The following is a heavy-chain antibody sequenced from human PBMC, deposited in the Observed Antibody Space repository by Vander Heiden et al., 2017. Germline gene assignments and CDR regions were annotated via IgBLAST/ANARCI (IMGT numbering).Heavy chain of an antibody. J-gene: IGHJ4*02. D-gene: IGHD1-7*01. CDR2: ISSDGRNK. Sequence: QVQLVESGGGVVQTGRSLTLSCAASISTFRNYGMNWVRQAPGKGLEWVALISSDGRNKCYADSVKGRFTISRDTSKNTLYLQMYSLKPEDTAVYYCAKVWTGTTYYFDYWGQGALVTVSS. V-gene: IGHV3-30*18. CDR1: ISTFRNYG. CDR3: AKVWTGTTYYFDY.